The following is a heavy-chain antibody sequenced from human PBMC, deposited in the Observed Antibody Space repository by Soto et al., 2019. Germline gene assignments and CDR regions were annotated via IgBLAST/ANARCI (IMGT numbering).Heavy chain of an antibody. CDR3: ARREGDFSKLDH. CDR2: FFPSDSDT. D-gene: IGHD4-4*01. Sequence: GESLKISCQGSGYTFPDYWIAWVRQMPGKGLEEMGFFFPSDSDTRYSPSFQGQVNISVATSIYTAYLQFTSLKASDSAIYYCARREGDFSKLDHWGHGTLVTVSS. J-gene: IGHJ5*02. V-gene: IGHV5-51*01. CDR1: GYTFPDYW.